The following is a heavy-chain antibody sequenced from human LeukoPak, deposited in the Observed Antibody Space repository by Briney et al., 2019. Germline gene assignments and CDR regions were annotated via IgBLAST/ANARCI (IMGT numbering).Heavy chain of an antibody. D-gene: IGHD3-3*01. CDR2: IFYTGIT. Sequence: NPSETLSLTCTVSGGSISSGGFYWSWVRQPPGEGLEWIGYIFYTGITYYNPSLKSRVTISVDKSKNQFSLKLSSVTAADTAVYYCARSARGPHITIFGVVTEYYYYYGMDVWGQGTTVTVSS. V-gene: IGHV4-31*03. CDR3: ARSARGPHITIFGVVTEYYYYYGMDV. J-gene: IGHJ6*02. CDR1: GGSISSGGFY.